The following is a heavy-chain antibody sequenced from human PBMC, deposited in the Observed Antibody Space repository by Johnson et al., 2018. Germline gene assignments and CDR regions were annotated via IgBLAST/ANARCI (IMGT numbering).Heavy chain of an antibody. CDR2: ISGSSSTI. Sequence: VQLVESGGALVQPGGFLRLSCAASGFTFTTYSMNWVRQAPGKGLEWLSYISGSSSTIYDTHSVKGRFTISRYNPKNSLFLQMNSLSDEDTAVYDCARGGVVVDCRRQGTLVTVSA. CDR1: GFTFTTYS. D-gene: IGHD2-21*01. J-gene: IGHJ4*02. CDR3: ARGGVVVDC. V-gene: IGHV3-48*02.